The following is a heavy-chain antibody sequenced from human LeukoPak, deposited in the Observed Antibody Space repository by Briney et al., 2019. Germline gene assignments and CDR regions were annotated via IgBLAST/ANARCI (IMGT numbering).Heavy chain of an antibody. J-gene: IGHJ4*02. CDR2: ISGSGGTT. CDR3: ARGLVTKGYFDY. V-gene: IGHV3-23*01. Sequence: GGSLRLSCAASGFTFSSYAVSWVRQAPGKGLEWVSAISGSGGTTYCGDSVKGRFTISRDNSKNTLYLQMNSLRAEDTALYYCARGLVTKGYFDYWGQGTLVTVSS. CDR1: GFTFSSYA. D-gene: IGHD2-21*02.